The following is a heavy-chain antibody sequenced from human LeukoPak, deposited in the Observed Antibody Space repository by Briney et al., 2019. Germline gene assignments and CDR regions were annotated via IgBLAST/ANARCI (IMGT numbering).Heavy chain of an antibody. V-gene: IGHV3-21*01. D-gene: IGHD1-26*01. Sequence: GGSLRLSCEASGFTFSNYSMNWVRHPPGQGLEWVSSISSRSTYAYYADSVRGRFTVSRDSAKNSLFLQMDNLRVEDTAIYYCARAHIQDYTIVGLVDHWGQGTLVTVSS. CDR3: ARAHIQDYTIVGLVDH. J-gene: IGHJ5*02. CDR2: ISSRSTYA. CDR1: GFTFSNYS.